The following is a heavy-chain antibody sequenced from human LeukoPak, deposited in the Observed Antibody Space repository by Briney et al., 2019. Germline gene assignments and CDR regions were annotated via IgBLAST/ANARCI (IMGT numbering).Heavy chain of an antibody. J-gene: IGHJ4*02. Sequence: ASVKVSCKASGYTFTGYYMHWVRQAPGQGLEWMGRINPNSGGTNYAQKFQGRVTMTRDTSTSTAYMELSRLRSDDTAVYYCARGDYSSGWRYYFDYWGQGTLVTVSS. CDR3: ARGDYSSGWRYYFDY. D-gene: IGHD6-19*01. CDR1: GYTFTGYY. V-gene: IGHV1-2*06. CDR2: INPNSGGT.